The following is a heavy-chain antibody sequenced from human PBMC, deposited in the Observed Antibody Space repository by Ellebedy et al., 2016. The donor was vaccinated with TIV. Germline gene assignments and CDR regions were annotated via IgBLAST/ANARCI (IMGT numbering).Heavy chain of an antibody. Sequence: GGSLTLSXAASGFTFSSYAMSWVRQAPGKGLEWVSAISGSGGSTYYADSVKGRFTISRDNSKNTLYLQMNSLRAEDTAVYYCAKDRGAVAAPQGDYWGQGTLVTVSS. CDR2: ISGSGGST. CDR3: AKDRGAVAAPQGDY. CDR1: GFTFSSYA. D-gene: IGHD6-19*01. V-gene: IGHV3-23*01. J-gene: IGHJ4*02.